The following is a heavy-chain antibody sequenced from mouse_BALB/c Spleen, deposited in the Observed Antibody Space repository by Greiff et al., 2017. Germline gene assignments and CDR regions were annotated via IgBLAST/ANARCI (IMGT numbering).Heavy chain of an antibody. CDR1: GFTFSSYA. CDR3: ARHYGYFDY. D-gene: IGHD1-1*01. Sequence: EVMLVESGGGLVKPGGSLKLSCAASGFTFSSYAMSWVRQTPEKRLEWVAYISSGGGSTYYPDTVKGRFTISRDNAKNTLYLQMSSLKSEDTAMYYCARHYGYFDYWGQGTTLTVSS. V-gene: IGHV5-12-1*01. CDR2: ISSGGGST. J-gene: IGHJ2*01.